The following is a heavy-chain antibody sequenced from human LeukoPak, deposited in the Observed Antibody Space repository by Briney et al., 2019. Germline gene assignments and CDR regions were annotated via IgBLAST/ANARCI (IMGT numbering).Heavy chain of an antibody. V-gene: IGHV1-69*05. D-gene: IGHD3-22*01. CDR3: ARDMKSSVGSSGYYYWDY. J-gene: IGHJ4*02. CDR2: IIPIFGTA. Sequence: ASVKVSCKASGGTFSSYAICWVRQAPGQGLEWMGGIIPIFGTANYAQKFQGRVTITTDESTSTAYMELSSLRSEDTAVYYCARDMKSSVGSSGYYYWDYWGQGTLVTVSS. CDR1: GGTFSSYA.